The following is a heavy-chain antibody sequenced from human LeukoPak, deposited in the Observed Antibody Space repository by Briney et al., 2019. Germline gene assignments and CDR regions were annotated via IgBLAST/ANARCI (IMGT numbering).Heavy chain of an antibody. CDR2: ISSSSSYI. CDR3: ASTGAPWTAD. J-gene: IGHJ4*02. CDR1: GFTVSSYS. D-gene: IGHD1-14*01. Sequence: KPGRSLRLSWAAAGFTVSSYSMNWVRQAPGNVLEWGSSISSSSSYIYYADSVKGRFTISRDNSKNTLYLQMNSLRAEDTAVYYCASTGAPWTADWGQGTLVTVSS. V-gene: IGHV3-21*01.